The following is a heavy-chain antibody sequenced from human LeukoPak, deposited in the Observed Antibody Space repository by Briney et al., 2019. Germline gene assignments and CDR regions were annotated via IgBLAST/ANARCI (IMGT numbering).Heavy chain of an antibody. CDR1: GGSISSYY. D-gene: IGHD6-13*01. CDR3: ARDSSSWYHYFDY. V-gene: IGHV4-59*01. Sequence: PSETLSLTCTVSGGSISSYYWSWIRQPPGKGLEWIGYIYYSGSTNYNPSLKSRVTISVDTSKNQFSLKLSPVTAADTAVYCARDSSSWYHYFDYWGQGTLVTVSS. CDR2: IYYSGST. J-gene: IGHJ4*02.